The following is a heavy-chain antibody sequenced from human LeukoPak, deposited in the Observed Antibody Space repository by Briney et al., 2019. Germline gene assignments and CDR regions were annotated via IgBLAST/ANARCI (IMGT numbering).Heavy chain of an antibody. D-gene: IGHD2-2*01. CDR3: ARAGSSWAGGGAYWFDP. CDR2: INTNNGKT. Sequence: ASAKVSCKASGYIFTKYGISWVRQAPGQGLEVRGWINTNNGKTSYAQMLHGRVSMTTDTSKSTGYMELRGLRSDDTAEYYCARAGSSWAGGGAYWFDPWGQGTLVTVSS. V-gene: IGHV1-18*01. J-gene: IGHJ5*02. CDR1: GYIFTKYG.